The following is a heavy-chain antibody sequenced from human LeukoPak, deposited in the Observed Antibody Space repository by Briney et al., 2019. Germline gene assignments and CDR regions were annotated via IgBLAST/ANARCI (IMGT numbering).Heavy chain of an antibody. CDR1: GFTFSSYS. J-gene: IGHJ4*02. CDR3: AKDLWELVVMTLFDY. CDR2: ISSSSSYI. Sequence: PGGSLRLSCAASGFTFSSYSMNWVRQAPGKGLEWVSSISSSSSYIYYADSVKGRFTISRDNAKNSLYLQMNSLRAEDTAVYYCAKDLWELVVMTLFDYWGQGTLVTVSS. V-gene: IGHV3-21*04. D-gene: IGHD3-22*01.